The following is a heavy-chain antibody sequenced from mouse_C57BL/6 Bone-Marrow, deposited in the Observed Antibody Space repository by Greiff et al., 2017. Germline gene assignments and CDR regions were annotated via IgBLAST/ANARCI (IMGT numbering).Heavy chain of an antibody. D-gene: IGHD2-2*01. CDR1: GFTFSSYA. CDR2: ISDGGRYT. CDR3: AREGVYYCNDFTPAWCAY. Sequence: EVQRVESGGGLVKPGGSLKLSCAASGFTFSSYAMSWVRQTPEKRLEWVATISDGGRYTYYPDNVKGRFTISRGNAKNNLYLQMSHLKSEDTAMYYGAREGVYYCNDFTPAWCAYWCQGTLVTVSA. J-gene: IGHJ3*01. V-gene: IGHV5-4*01.